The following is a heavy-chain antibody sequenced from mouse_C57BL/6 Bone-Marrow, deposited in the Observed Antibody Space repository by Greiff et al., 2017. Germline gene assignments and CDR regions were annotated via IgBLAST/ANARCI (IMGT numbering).Heavy chain of an antibody. D-gene: IGHD1-1*01. J-gene: IGHJ4*01. V-gene: IGHV6-3*01. CDR1: GFTFSNYW. CDR3: TGYDYGSSHYAMDY. CDR2: IRLKSDNYAT. Sequence: EVKVEESGGGLVQPGGSMKLSCVASGFTFSNYWMNWVRQSPEKGLEWVAQIRLKSDNYATHYAESVKGRFTISRDDSKSSVYLQMNNLRAEDTGIYYCTGYDYGSSHYAMDYWGQGTSVTVSS.